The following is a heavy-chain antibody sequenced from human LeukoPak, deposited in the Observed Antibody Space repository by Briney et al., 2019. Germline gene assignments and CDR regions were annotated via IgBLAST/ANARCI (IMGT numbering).Heavy chain of an antibody. J-gene: IGHJ5*02. CDR1: GFTFSSYA. D-gene: IGHD4-17*01. V-gene: IGHV3-30-3*01. CDR2: ISYDGSNK. Sequence: GGSLRLSCAASGFTFSSYAMHWVRQAPGKGLEWVAVISYDGSNKYYADSVKGRFTISRDNSKNTLYLQMNSLRAEDTAVYYCARDGGDYCIDPWGQGTLVTVSS. CDR3: ARDGGDYCIDP.